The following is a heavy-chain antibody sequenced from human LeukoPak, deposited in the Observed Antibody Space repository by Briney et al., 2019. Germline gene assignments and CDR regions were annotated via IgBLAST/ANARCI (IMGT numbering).Heavy chain of an antibody. D-gene: IGHD3-10*01. J-gene: IGHJ5*02. CDR3: ATDLGYYGSGGSDWFDP. CDR1: GYTLTELS. CDR2: FDPEDGET. V-gene: IGHV1-24*01. Sequence: ASVKVSCKVSGYTLTELSMHWVRQAPGKGLEWMGGFDPEDGETIYAQKFQGRVTMTEDTSTDTAYMELSSLRSEDTAVYYCATDLGYYGSGGSDWFDPRGQGTLVTVSS.